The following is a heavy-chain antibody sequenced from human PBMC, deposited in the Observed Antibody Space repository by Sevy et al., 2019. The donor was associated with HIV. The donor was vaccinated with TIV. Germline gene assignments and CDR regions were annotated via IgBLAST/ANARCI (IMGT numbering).Heavy chain of an antibody. D-gene: IGHD3-22*01. V-gene: IGHV3-23*01. J-gene: IGHJ6*02. Sequence: GGSLRLSCAASGFSFTNYAMSWVRQAPGKGLEWVSGISASGFSTYYADSVKGRFTISRDISKNTLDLQMNSLRAEDTAIYSCAKDLRPYHDSSGNYGMDVWGQGTTVTVSS. CDR1: GFSFTNYA. CDR3: AKDLRPYHDSSGNYGMDV. CDR2: ISASGFST.